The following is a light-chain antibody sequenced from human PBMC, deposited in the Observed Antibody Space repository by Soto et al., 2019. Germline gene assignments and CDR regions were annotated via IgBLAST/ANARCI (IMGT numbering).Light chain of an antibody. J-gene: IGKJ5*01. V-gene: IGKV3-20*01. CDR3: QQYGSSPVT. CDR2: GAS. Sequence: EIVLTQSPGTLSLSPGERATLSCRASQRVSSSYLAWYQQKPGQAPRLLIYGASSRATGIPDRFSGSGSGTDFTLTISRLEPEDFAVYYCQQYGSSPVTFGHGTRLEIK. CDR1: QRVSSSY.